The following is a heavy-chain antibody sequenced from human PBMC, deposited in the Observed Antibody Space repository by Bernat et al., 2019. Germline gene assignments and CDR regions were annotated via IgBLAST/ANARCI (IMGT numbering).Heavy chain of an antibody. D-gene: IGHD4-17*01. Sequence: QVQLVQSGAEVKKPGASVKVSCKASGYTFTGYYMHWVRQAPGQGLEWMGWINPNSGGTNYAQKFQVWVTMTRDTSISTAYMELSRLRSDDTAVYYCARHIDYGDYYEFDYWGQGTLVTVSS. CDR2: INPNSGGT. CDR3: ARHIDYGDYYEFDY. J-gene: IGHJ4*02. V-gene: IGHV1-2*04. CDR1: GYTFTGYY.